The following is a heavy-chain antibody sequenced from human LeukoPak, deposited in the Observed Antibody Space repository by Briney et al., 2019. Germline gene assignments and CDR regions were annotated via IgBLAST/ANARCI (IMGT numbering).Heavy chain of an antibody. CDR2: INPNSGGT. J-gene: IGHJ4*02. CDR1: GYTFTGYY. D-gene: IGHD3-10*01. Sequence: ASVKVSCKASGYTFTGYYMHWVRQAPGQRLEWMGWINPNSGGTNYAQNFQGRVTMTRDTSISTAYMELSRLRSDDTAVYYCAKTTGTYYRDYFDYWGQGTLVTVSS. V-gene: IGHV1-2*02. CDR3: AKTTGTYYRDYFDY.